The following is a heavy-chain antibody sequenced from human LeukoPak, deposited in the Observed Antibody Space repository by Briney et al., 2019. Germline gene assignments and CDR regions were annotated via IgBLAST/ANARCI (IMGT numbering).Heavy chain of an antibody. Sequence: GGSLRLSCAASGFTFSSYGMHWVRQAPGKGLEWVAVISYDGSNKYYADSVKGRFTISRDNSKNTLYLQMSSLRAEDTAVYYCAKAGGRVVIISHFDYWGQGTLVTVSS. CDR1: GFTFSSYG. J-gene: IGHJ4*02. CDR2: ISYDGSNK. V-gene: IGHV3-30*18. CDR3: AKAGGRVVIISHFDY. D-gene: IGHD3-3*01.